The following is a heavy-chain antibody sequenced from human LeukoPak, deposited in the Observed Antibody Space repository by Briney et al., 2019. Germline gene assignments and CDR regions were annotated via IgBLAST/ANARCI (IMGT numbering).Heavy chain of an antibody. CDR1: GYTFTNYT. V-gene: IGHV7-4-1*02. CDR2: IDTNTGNP. Sequence: GASVKVSCKASGYTFTNYTINWVRLAPGQGLEWMGWIDTNTGNPTYAQGFAGRFVFSLDTSVSTAYLQISSLKAEDTAVYYCARDPGYYYYGMDVWGQGTTVTVSS. J-gene: IGHJ6*02. CDR3: ARDPGYYYYGMDV.